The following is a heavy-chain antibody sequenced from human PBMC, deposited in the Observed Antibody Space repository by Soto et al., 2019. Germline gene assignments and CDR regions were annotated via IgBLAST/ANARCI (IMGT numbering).Heavy chain of an antibody. CDR3: GAAAGTFGGSSLAV. CDR2: INAGNGNT. Sequence: GASVKVSCKASGYTFTSYAMHWVRQAPGERLEWMGWINAGNGNTKYSQKFQGRVTITRDTSASTAYMELSSLRSEDTAVDYCGAAAGTFGGSSLAVWGQGTLVTVSS. D-gene: IGHD6-13*01. V-gene: IGHV1-3*01. J-gene: IGHJ4*02. CDR1: GYTFTSYA.